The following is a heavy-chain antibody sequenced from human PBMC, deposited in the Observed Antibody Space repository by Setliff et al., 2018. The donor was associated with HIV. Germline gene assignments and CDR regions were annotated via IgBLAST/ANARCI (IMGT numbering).Heavy chain of an antibody. CDR2: IYHSGRT. CDR1: GASISSGGW. Sequence: SETLSLTCAVSGASISSGGWWSWVRQPPGKGLEWIGEIYHSGRTNYNPSLESRVTISVDTSKNQFSLNLNSVTAADTAMYSFACRPPFPIWGKGTLVTVSS. CDR3: ACRPPFPI. V-gene: IGHV4-4*02. J-gene: IGHJ4*02.